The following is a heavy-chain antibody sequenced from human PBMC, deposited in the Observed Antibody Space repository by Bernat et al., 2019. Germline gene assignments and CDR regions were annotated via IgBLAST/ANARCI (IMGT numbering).Heavy chain of an antibody. CDR1: GFTFSSYA. CDR2: ISYDGSNK. V-gene: IGHV3-30-3*01. CDR3: ARDRLFHYYGSGTHDAFDI. D-gene: IGHD3-10*01. Sequence: QVQLVESGGGVVQPGRSLRLSCAASGFTFSSYAMHWVRQAPGKGLEWVAVISYDGSNKYYADSVKGRFTISRDNSKNTLYLQMNSLRAEDTAVYYCARDRLFHYYGSGTHDAFDIWGQGTMVTVSS. J-gene: IGHJ3*02.